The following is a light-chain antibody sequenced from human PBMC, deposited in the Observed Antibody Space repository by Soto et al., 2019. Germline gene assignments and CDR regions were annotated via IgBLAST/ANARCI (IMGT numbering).Light chain of an antibody. J-gene: IGLJ2*01. Sequence: QSVLTQPPSVSAAPGQKVTISCSGSSSNIGSEDVSWYQQLPGTAPKLVLYDNNKRPSGTPDRFSGSKSGTSATLDITGLQTGDEAHYYCVAWDNSLTIGVFGGGTKPTVL. CDR1: SSNIGSED. V-gene: IGLV1-51*01. CDR2: DNN. CDR3: VAWDNSLTIGV.